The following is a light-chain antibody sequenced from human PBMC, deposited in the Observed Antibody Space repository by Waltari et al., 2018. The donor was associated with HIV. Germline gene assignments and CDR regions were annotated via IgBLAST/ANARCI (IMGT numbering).Light chain of an antibody. V-gene: IGLV2-14*01. CDR3: SSYTSSSTHVV. Sequence: QSALTQPASVSGSPGQSITISCTGTSSDVGGSNYVSWYPQHPGKAPKLMIYEVSNRPSGVSNRFSGSKSGNTASLTISGLQAEDEADYYCSSYTSSSTHVVFGGGTKLTVL. CDR2: EVS. CDR1: SSDVGGSNY. J-gene: IGLJ2*01.